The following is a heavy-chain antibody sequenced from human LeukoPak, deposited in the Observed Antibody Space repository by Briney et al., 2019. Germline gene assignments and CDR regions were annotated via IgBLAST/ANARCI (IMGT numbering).Heavy chain of an antibody. V-gene: IGHV3-23*01. J-gene: IGHJ4*02. CDR2: ISGSGGST. CDR3: AARPPIVVAGPFDY. CDR1: AFTFSTYA. D-gene: IGHD6-19*01. Sequence: GGSLRLSCAASAFTFSTYAMGRVRQAPGKGPEWVSTISGSGGSTYCADSLKGRFTISRDNSKDTLYLQMNSLRADDTAVYYCAARPPIVVAGPFDYWGQGTLVTVSS.